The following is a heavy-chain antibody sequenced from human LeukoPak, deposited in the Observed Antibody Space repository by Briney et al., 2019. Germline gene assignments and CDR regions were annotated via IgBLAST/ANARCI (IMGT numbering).Heavy chain of an antibody. V-gene: IGHV3-43*01. CDR3: AKDFCSGGSCGRIFDY. CDR1: GFTFDDYT. CDR2: ISWDGGST. D-gene: IGHD2-15*01. J-gene: IGHJ4*02. Sequence: PGGSLRLSCAASGFTFDDYTMHWVRQAPGKGLEWVSLISWDGGSTYYADSVKGRFTISRDNSKNSLYLQMNSLRTEDTALYYCAKDFCSGGSCGRIFDYWGQGTLVTVSS.